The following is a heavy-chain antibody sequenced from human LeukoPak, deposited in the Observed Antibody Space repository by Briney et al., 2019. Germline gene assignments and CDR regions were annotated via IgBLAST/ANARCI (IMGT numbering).Heavy chain of an antibody. CDR1: GFTFSSYA. V-gene: IGHV3-30-3*01. Sequence: GRSLRLSCAASGFTFSSYAMHWVRQAPGMGLEWVAVISYDGSNKYYADSVKGRFTISRDNSKNTLYLQMNSLRAEDTAVYYCARGEDIVVVVAATRDAFDIWGQGTMVTVSS. J-gene: IGHJ3*02. CDR3: ARGEDIVVVVAATRDAFDI. CDR2: ISYDGSNK. D-gene: IGHD2-15*01.